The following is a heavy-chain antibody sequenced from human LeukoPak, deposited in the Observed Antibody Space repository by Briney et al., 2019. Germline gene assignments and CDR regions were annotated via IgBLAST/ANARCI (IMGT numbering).Heavy chain of an antibody. V-gene: IGHV3-21*01. Sequence: GGSLRLSCAASGFTFSSYSMNWVRQAPGKGLEWVSSISSSSSYIYYADSVKGRFTISRDNAKNSLYLQMNRLRAEDTAVYYCASSTMVRGVGGYWGQGTLVTVSS. J-gene: IGHJ4*02. CDR1: GFTFSSYS. D-gene: IGHD3-10*01. CDR3: ASSTMVRGVGGY. CDR2: ISSSSSYI.